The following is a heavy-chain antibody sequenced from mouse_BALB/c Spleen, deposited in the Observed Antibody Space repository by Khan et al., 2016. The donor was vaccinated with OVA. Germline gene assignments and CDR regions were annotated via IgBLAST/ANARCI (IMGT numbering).Heavy chain of an antibody. V-gene: IGHV5-17*02. D-gene: IGHD1-1*01. J-gene: IGHJ2*01. Sequence: EVKLVESGGGLVQPGGSRKLSCAASGFTFSSYGVHWVRQAPERGLEWVAYISGDSTTIYYADTVKGRFTISRDNPKNTLFLQMTSLMSEDTAKYYCATSYFDGYYFDYWGPGTTLTVSS. CDR1: GFTFSSYG. CDR3: ATSYFDGYYFDY. CDR2: ISGDSTTI.